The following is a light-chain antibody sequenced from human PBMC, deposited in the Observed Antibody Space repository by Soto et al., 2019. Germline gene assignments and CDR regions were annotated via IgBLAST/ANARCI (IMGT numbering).Light chain of an antibody. CDR2: EVS. J-gene: IGLJ1*01. V-gene: IGLV2-14*01. CDR1: NSDVGGYNY. CDR3: NSYTSRSTLV. Sequence: QSALTQPASVSGSPGQSITISCTGTNSDVGGYNYVSWYQQHPGKAPKLVIYEVSNRPSGVSNRFSASKSGNTASLTISGLQADDQADPYRNSYTSRSTLVFGSGTKVTVL.